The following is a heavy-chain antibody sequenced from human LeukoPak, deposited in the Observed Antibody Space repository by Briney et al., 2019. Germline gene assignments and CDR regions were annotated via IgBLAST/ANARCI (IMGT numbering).Heavy chain of an antibody. CDR1: GYTFTGYY. V-gene: IGHV1-2*02. CDR3: ARDRVGSGWPRPWYFEF. J-gene: IGHJ4*02. D-gene: IGHD6-19*01. Sequence: ASVKVSCKPSGYTFTGYYLHWVRQAPGQGLEWMGWIIPNTGATIYAEKFQGRVTMTRDTPIDTAYMEMRSLRSDDTAVYYCARDRVGSGWPRPWYFEFWGQGTLITVSS. CDR2: IIPNTGAT.